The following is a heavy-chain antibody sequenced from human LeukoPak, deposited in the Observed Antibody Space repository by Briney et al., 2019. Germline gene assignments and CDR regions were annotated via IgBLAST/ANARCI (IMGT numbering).Heavy chain of an antibody. Sequence: GGSLRLSCAASGFTFSSYAMSWVRQAPGKGLGWVSAISGSGGSTYYADSVKGRFTISRDNSKNTLYLQMNSLRAEDTAVYYCAKTLRYFDWPPEGDYWGQGTLVTVSA. CDR3: AKTLRYFDWPPEGDY. V-gene: IGHV3-23*01. D-gene: IGHD3-9*01. CDR1: GFTFSSYA. J-gene: IGHJ4*02. CDR2: ISGSGGST.